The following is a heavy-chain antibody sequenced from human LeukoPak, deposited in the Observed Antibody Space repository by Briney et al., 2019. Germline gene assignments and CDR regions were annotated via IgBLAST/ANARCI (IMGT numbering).Heavy chain of an antibody. CDR2: ISAYNGNT. V-gene: IGHV1-18*01. CDR1: GYTFTSYG. D-gene: IGHD2-15*01. J-gene: IGHJ5*02. Sequence: ASVKVSCKASGYTFTSYGIGWVRQAPGQGLEWMGWISAYNGNTNYAQKLQGRVTMTTDTSTSTAYMELRSLRSDDTAVYYCARDRGACSGGSCNWFDPWGQGTLVTVSS. CDR3: ARDRGACSGGSCNWFDP.